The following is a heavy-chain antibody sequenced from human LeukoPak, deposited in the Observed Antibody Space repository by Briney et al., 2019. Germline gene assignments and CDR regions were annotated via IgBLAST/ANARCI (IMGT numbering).Heavy chain of an antibody. CDR2: MNPNSGNT. V-gene: IGHV1-8*03. D-gene: IGHD4-23*01. Sequence: ASVKVSCKASGYTFTSYDINWVRQATGQGLEWMGWMNPNSGNTGYAQKFQGRVTITRNTSISTAYMELSSLRSEDTAVYYCARSSPVAPGVNYYYYYMDVWGKGTTVTVSS. CDR1: GYTFTSYD. CDR3: ARSSPVAPGVNYYYYYMDV. J-gene: IGHJ6*03.